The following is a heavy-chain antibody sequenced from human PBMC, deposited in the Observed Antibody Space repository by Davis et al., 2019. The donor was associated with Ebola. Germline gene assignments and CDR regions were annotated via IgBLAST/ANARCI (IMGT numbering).Heavy chain of an antibody. CDR2: ISSGGVTT. V-gene: IGHV3-48*02. D-gene: IGHD2-21*01. CDR3: ARVNLWSRGWGMDV. Sequence: PGGSLRLSCAASGFHFSDYSMTWVRQAPGKGLQWLSYISSGGVTTYYADSVTGRFSTSRDNAKNSLVLQMRSLRDEDTAVYYCARVNLWSRGWGMDVWGNGTTVTVSS. J-gene: IGHJ6*03. CDR1: GFHFSDYS.